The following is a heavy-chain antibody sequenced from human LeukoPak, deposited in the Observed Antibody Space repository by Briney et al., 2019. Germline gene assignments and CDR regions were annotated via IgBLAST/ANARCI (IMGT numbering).Heavy chain of an antibody. J-gene: IGHJ4*02. CDR1: GFTFNNYA. V-gene: IGHV3-23*01. CDR3: AKWGDYDILTGYYDSDY. Sequence: PGASLRPSCAASGFTFNNYAMSWVRQAPGKGLEWVSAITGSGGTTFYADSVKGRFTISRENSKNTLYLQMNSLRAEDTAVYYCAKWGDYDILTGYYDSDYWGQGTPVTVSS. D-gene: IGHD3-9*01. CDR2: ITGSGGTT.